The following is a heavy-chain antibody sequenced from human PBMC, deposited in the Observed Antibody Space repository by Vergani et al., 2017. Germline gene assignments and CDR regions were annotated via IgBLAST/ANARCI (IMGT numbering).Heavy chain of an antibody. CDR1: GGSFSGYY. V-gene: IGHV4-34*01. Sequence: QVQLQQWGAGLLKPSETLSLTCAVYGGSFSGYYWSWIRQPPGKGLEWIGEINHSGSTNYNPSLKSRVTISVDTSKNQFSLKLSSVTAADTAVYYCARGQRQPRHWYFDLWGRGTLVTVSS. CDR2: INHSGST. J-gene: IGHJ2*01. CDR3: ARGQRQPRHWYFDL. D-gene: IGHD6-25*01.